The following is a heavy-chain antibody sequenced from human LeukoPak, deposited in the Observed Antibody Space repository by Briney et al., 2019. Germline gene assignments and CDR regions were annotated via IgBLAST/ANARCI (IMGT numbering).Heavy chain of an antibody. D-gene: IGHD6-6*01. Sequence: GGSLRLSCAASGFTFSSYAMSWVRQAPGKGLEWVSAISGSGGSTYYADSVKGRFTIPRDNSKNTLYLQMNSLRAEDTAVYYCAKGRTARPIGYWGQGTLVTVSS. V-gene: IGHV3-23*01. J-gene: IGHJ4*02. CDR1: GFTFSSYA. CDR3: AKGRTARPIGY. CDR2: ISGSGGST.